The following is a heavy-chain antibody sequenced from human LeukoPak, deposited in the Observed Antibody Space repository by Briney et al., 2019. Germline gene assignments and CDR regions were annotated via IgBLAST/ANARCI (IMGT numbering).Heavy chain of an antibody. D-gene: IGHD2-15*01. J-gene: IGHJ5*02. V-gene: IGHV1-69*05. CDR3: ARLPKDKNWFDP. Sequence: SVKVSCKASGGTFSSYAISWVRQAPGQGLEWMGRIIPIFGTANYAQKFQGRVTITTDESTSTAYMELSSLRSEDTAVYYCARLPKDKNWFDPWGQGTLVTVSS. CDR1: GGTFSSYA. CDR2: IIPIFGTA.